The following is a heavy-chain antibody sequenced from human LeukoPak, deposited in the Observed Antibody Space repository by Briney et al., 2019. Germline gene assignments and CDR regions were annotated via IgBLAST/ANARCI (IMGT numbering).Heavy chain of an antibody. CDR2: IYYTGTT. V-gene: IGHV4-61*01. J-gene: IGHJ4*02. Sequence: SETLSLTCTVSGGSISSSSYYWSWIRQPPGKGLEWIGYIYYTGTTNYNPSLKSRLTISVDTSKNQFSLNLSSVTSADTAVYYCAREGWGYYFDFWGQGTLVTVSS. CDR3: AREGWGYYFDF. D-gene: IGHD7-27*01. CDR1: GGSISSSSYY.